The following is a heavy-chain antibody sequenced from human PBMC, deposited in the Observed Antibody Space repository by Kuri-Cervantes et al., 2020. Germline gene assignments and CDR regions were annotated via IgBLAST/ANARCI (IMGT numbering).Heavy chain of an antibody. CDR1: GYTFTTYY. D-gene: IGHD2-2*01. CDR3: ARVTHREVVPAEDY. CDR2: INPSGDTT. V-gene: IGHV1-46*01. J-gene: IGHJ4*02. Sequence: ASVKVSCKTSGYTFTTYYIHWVRQAPGQGLEWMGIINPSGDTTTYAQKFQGRVTMTRDTSTSTAYMELRSLRSDDTAVYYCARVTHREVVPAEDYWGQGTLVTVSS.